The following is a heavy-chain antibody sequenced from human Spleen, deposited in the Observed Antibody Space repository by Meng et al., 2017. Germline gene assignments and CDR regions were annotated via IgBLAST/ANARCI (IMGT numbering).Heavy chain of an antibody. Sequence: ASVKVSCKVSGYTLTELSMHWVRQAPGKGLEWMGGFDPEDGETIYAQKFQGRATITADESTSTAYMELSSLRSEDTAVYFCARTTNAYAYAATGYWGLGTLVTVSS. D-gene: IGHD3-16*01. CDR2: FDPEDGET. V-gene: IGHV1-24*01. J-gene: IGHJ4*02. CDR3: ARTTNAYAYAATGY. CDR1: GYTLTELS.